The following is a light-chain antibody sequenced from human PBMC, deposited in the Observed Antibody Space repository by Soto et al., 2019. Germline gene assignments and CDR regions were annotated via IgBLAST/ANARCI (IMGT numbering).Light chain of an antibody. Sequence: DIQMTQTPSSLSASVGDRVTITCRASQTNINYINWYQQKPGKAPKLLIYAASNLQSGVPSRFSGSRFGTDFTLTSNNLQPEDFATYYGQQSHILHRLTFDGGTKVDIK. CDR2: AAS. CDR3: QQSHILHRLT. V-gene: IGKV1-39*01. CDR1: QTNINY. J-gene: IGKJ4*01.